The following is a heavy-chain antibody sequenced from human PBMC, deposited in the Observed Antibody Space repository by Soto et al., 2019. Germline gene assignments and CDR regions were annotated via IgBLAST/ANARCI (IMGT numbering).Heavy chain of an antibody. D-gene: IGHD2-15*01. Sequence: PVGSLRLSCEASGFTFSGFGMHWVRQPTGKGLEWVSTIGTAGDTYYAVSVKGRFTISRDNAKNSLSLQMNSLRAGDTAVYFCARGQEVGAHFFDSWGQGTQVTVSS. V-gene: IGHV3-13*01. CDR3: ARGQEVGAHFFDS. CDR1: GFTFSGFG. J-gene: IGHJ4*02. CDR2: IGTAGDT.